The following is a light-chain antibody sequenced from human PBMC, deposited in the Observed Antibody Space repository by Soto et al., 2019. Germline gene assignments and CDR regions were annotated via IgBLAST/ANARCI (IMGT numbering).Light chain of an antibody. CDR2: GAT. CDR3: QQYNDWYT. J-gene: IGKJ2*01. CDR1: QRVSNK. Sequence: EIVMTQSPATLSVSPGERATLSCRASQRVSNKLAWYQQKPGQAPRLLFYGATTRATGIPARFSGSGSGTEFNLTINSLQSEDFAVYYCQQYNDWYTFGQGTTLEI. V-gene: IGKV3-15*01.